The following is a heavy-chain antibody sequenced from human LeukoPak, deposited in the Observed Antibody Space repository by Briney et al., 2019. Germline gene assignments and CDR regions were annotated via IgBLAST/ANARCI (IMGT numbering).Heavy chain of an antibody. CDR3: ARAVTSTEGY. J-gene: IGHJ4*02. Sequence: GGSLGLSCAASGFTFSTYWMTWVRQAPGKGLEGVASLNEDGSEKYYVDSVKGRFTISRDNAQKSLYLEMKSLSAKDTAVYYCARAVTSTEGYWGQGTLVTVSS. V-gene: IGHV3-7*03. CDR1: GFTFSTYW. CDR2: LNEDGSEK.